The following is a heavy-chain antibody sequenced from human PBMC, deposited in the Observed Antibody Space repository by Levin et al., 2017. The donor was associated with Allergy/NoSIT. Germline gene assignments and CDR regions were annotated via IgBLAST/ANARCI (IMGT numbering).Heavy chain of an antibody. CDR3: AREWGSGWYERVNYYYYYYMDV. CDR1: GGSFSGYY. Sequence: SETLSLTCAVYGGSFSGYYWSWIRQPPGKGLEWIGEINHSGSTNYNPSLKSRVTISVDTSKNQFSLKLSSVTAADTAVYYCAREWGSGWYERVNYYYYYYMDVWGKGTTVTVSS. J-gene: IGHJ6*03. V-gene: IGHV4-34*01. CDR2: INHSGST. D-gene: IGHD6-19*01.